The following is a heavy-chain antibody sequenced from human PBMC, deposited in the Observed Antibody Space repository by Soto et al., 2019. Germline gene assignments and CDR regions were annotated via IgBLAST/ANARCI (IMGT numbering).Heavy chain of an antibody. Sequence: SETLSLTCSVSGDSISRNVYYWTWIRQHPGKGLEWIGHIYYAGSSYYNPSLKSRVTISLDTSKHQFSLKLSPVTAADTAVYFCARGLTTLYYFDSWGQGTLVTVSS. CDR2: IYYAGSS. J-gene: IGHJ4*02. D-gene: IGHD3-16*01. V-gene: IGHV4-31*03. CDR1: GDSISRNVYY. CDR3: ARGLTTLYYFDS.